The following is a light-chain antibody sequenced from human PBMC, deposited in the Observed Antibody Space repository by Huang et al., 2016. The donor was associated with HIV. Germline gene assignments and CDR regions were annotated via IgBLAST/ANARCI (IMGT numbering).Light chain of an antibody. J-gene: IGKJ2*01. CDR1: QSVSSY. Sequence: EIVLTQSTATLSLSPGDRATLSCRASQSVSSYFAWYQQKPGQAPRLLIYATSNRATGVPARFSGSGSGTDFTLTISSLEPEDFANYYCQQRISWPPSYTFGQGTKVEI. CDR2: ATS. CDR3: QQRISWPPSYT. V-gene: IGKV3-11*01.